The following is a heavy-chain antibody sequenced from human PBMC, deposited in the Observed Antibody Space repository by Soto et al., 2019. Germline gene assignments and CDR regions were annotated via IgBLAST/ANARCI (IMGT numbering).Heavy chain of an antibody. CDR1: GFTFSSHG. CDR3: ASVGGYCSGGSCYHYYYGTDV. D-gene: IGHD2-15*01. CDR2: FGSAGDI. V-gene: IGHV3-13*01. Sequence: AGGSLRLSCAASGFTFSSHGMHWVRQTPGKGLEWVSTFGSAGDIYYSDSVKGRFTISRDNARNSLYLQMNSLRAADTAVYYCASVGGYCSGGSCYHYYYGTDVWGQGTTVTVSS. J-gene: IGHJ6*02.